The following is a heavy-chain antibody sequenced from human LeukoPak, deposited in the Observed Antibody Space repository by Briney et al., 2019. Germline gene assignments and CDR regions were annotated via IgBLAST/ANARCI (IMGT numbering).Heavy chain of an antibody. V-gene: IGHV1-18*04. D-gene: IGHD6-19*01. J-gene: IGHJ4*02. CDR1: GYTFTSRG. CDR2: INADSGNT. CDR3: ARDEVSGGWYNH. Sequence: ASVKVSCKASGYTFTSRGFSWVRRAPGQGLEWMGWINADSGNTNYAQKFQGRVTLTTDTSTNTAYMELRSLRSDDTAVYYCARDEVSGGWYNHWGQGTLVTVSS.